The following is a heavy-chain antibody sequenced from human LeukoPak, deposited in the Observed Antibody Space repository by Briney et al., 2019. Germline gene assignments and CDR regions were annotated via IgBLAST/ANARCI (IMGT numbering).Heavy chain of an antibody. CDR1: GFTFSSYA. CDR2: ISYDGSIK. CDR3: AREVVVTSLRAFDI. D-gene: IGHD2-21*02. V-gene: IGHV3-30*04. Sequence: QPGGSLRLSCAASGFTFSSYAMYWPRRAPGKGLEWVAVISYDGSIKYYADSVKGRFTISRDNSKNTRYLQMNGLRAEDTAVYYCAREVVVTSLRAFDIWGQGTVVTVSS. J-gene: IGHJ3*02.